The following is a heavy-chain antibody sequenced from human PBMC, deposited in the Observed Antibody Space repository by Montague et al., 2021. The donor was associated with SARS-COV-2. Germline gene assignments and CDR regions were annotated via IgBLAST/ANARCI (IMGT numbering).Heavy chain of an antibody. CDR3: ARWGEYYDSPYYYYAMDV. CDR2: TSYSGST. Sequence: SETLSLTCTVSGGSIGPYYWSWIRQSPGKGLECIGYTSYSGSTDYNPSLKSRVTISIDTSKNQFSLKLSSVTAADTAVYYCARWGEYYDSPYYYYAMDVWGQGTTVTVSS. V-gene: IGHV4-59*12. CDR1: GGSIGPYY. J-gene: IGHJ6*02. D-gene: IGHD3-3*01.